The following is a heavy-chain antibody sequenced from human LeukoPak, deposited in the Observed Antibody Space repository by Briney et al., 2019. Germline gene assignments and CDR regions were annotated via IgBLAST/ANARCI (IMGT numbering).Heavy chain of an antibody. CDR3: ARVRGLVAAGHYFDY. Sequence: PGGSLRLSCAASGFIFNTFSMSWVRQAPGKGLEWISYISSSGNTIYYADSVKGRFTISRDNAKNSLYLQMNSLRADDTALYYCARVRGLVAAGHYFDYWGQGTLVTISS. CDR2: ISSSGNTI. CDR1: GFIFNTFS. J-gene: IGHJ4*02. D-gene: IGHD6-13*01. V-gene: IGHV3-48*01.